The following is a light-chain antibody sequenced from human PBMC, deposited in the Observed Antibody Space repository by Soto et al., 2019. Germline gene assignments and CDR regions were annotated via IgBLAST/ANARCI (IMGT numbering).Light chain of an antibody. CDR3: QQYNKWPLT. J-gene: IGKJ4*01. CDR1: QSVSSN. Sequence: EIVMTQSPATLSVSPGERATLSCRVSQSVSSNLAWYQQKPGQAPRLLIYGASIRATGIPARFSGSGSGTEFALTISSLQSEDFAVYYCQQYNKWPLTFGGGTKV. V-gene: IGKV3D-15*01. CDR2: GAS.